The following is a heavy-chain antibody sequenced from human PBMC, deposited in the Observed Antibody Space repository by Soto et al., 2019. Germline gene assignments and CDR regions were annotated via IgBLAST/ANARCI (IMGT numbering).Heavy chain of an antibody. V-gene: IGHV4-39*01. Sequence: SETLSLTCTVSGGSISSSSYYWGWIRQPPGKGLEWIGSIYYSGSTYCNPSLKSRVTISVDTSKNQFSLKLSSVTAADTAVYFCARLEGLATISYYFDFWGQGAQVTVSS. D-gene: IGHD3-9*01. J-gene: IGHJ4*02. CDR3: ARLEGLATISYYFDF. CDR2: IYYSGST. CDR1: GGSISSSSYY.